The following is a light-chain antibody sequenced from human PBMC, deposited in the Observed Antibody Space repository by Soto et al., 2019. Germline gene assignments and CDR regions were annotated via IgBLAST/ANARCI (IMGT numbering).Light chain of an antibody. V-gene: IGKV3-11*01. CDR2: DAS. Sequence: EIVLTQSPATLSLSPGERATLSCRASQSVKTFLVWYQQRPGQAPRLLIHDASHRAAGIPARFSGSGSGTEFTLTITSLQSEDFALYYCQQYHNLWTFGQGTKVDIK. CDR3: QQYHNLWT. J-gene: IGKJ1*01. CDR1: QSVKTF.